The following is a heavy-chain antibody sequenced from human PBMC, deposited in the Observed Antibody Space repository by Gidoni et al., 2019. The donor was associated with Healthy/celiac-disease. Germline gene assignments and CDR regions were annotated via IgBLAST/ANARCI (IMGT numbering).Heavy chain of an antibody. CDR1: FGSISSSSYY. Sequence: QLQLQESGPGLVKPSETLSLTCTVSFGSISSSSYYWGWIRQPPGKWLEGIVSSDYRGSTYYNPYLKRRVTISVDTAKNQFSLKLRHVNAADTAVYYCERRKSLPYFDYWGQGTLVTVS. CDR2: SDYRGST. CDR3: ERRKSLPYFDY. V-gene: IGHV4-39*01. D-gene: IGHD3-10*01. J-gene: IGHJ4*02.